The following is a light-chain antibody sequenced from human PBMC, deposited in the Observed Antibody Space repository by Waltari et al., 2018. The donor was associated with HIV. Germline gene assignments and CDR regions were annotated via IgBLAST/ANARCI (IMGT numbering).Light chain of an antibody. CDR1: QSVLYSPNRNNY. J-gene: IGKJ4*01. CDR3: QQYYSTPLT. V-gene: IGKV4-1*01. CDR2: XXX. Sequence: EIVMTKSPDSLAVSLGARATINXNSSQSVLYSPNRNNYLAMYQQKPGQPPKLXIXXXXXXXXXXPNRFXXSXSGTDFTLTXSSLQXXXXXVXXXQQYYSTPLTFGGGTKVEIK.